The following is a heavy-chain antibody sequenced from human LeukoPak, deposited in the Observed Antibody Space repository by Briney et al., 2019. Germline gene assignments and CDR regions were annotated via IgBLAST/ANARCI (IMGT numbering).Heavy chain of an antibody. CDR2: ISGYNGNT. CDR1: GYTFTSYG. CDR3: ARDRVGGEARPEFEY. V-gene: IGHV1-18*01. J-gene: IGHJ4*02. D-gene: IGHD3-16*01. Sequence: ALVKVSCKASGYTFTSYGISWVRQAPGQGLEWMGWISGYNGNTKYAQKVQGRVTMTTDTSTSTAYMELRSLRSDDTAVYYCARDRVGGEARPEFEYWGQGTLVAVSS.